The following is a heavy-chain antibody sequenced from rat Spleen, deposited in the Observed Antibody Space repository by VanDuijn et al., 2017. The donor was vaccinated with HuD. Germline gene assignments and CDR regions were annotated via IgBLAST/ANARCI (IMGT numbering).Heavy chain of an antibody. V-gene: IGHV5-7*01. Sequence: EVQLVESGGGLIQPGRSLTLSCSASGFIFSDYNMAWVRQAPKKGLEWVATISYDGSSTYYRDSVKGRFTISRNNAKSTLYLQMDSLRSEDTATYYCARHGPYYTTDYYYGWYFDFWGPGTMVTVSS. CDR2: ISYDGSST. CDR1: GFIFSDYN. CDR3: ARHGPYYTTDYYYGWYFDF. J-gene: IGHJ1*01. D-gene: IGHD1-6*01.